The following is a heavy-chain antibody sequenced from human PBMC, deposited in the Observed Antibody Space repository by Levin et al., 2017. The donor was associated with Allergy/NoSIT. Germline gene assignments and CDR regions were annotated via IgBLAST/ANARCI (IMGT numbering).Heavy chain of an antibody. CDR2: ISSSGSTI. Sequence: PGGSLRLSCAASGFTFSDYYMSWIRQAPGKGLEWVSYISSSGSTIYYADSVKGRFTISRDNAKNSLYLQMNSLRAEDTAVYYCASSSGYYEDDAFDIWGQGTMVTVSS. CDR3: ASSSGYYEDDAFDI. CDR1: GFTFSDYY. J-gene: IGHJ3*02. D-gene: IGHD3-22*01. V-gene: IGHV3-11*01.